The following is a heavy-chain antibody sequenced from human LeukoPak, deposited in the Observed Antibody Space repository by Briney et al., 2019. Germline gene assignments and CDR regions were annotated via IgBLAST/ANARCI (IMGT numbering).Heavy chain of an antibody. J-gene: IGHJ2*01. D-gene: IGHD2-2*02. CDR2: ISSSSSYI. Sequence: GGSLRLSCAASGFTFSDYYMSWIRQAPGKGLEWVSYISSSSSYIYYADSVKGRFTISRDNAKNSLYLQMNSLRAEDTAVYYCARPNCSSTSCYTDWYFDLWGRGTLVTVSS. V-gene: IGHV3-11*06. CDR1: GFTFSDYY. CDR3: ARPNCSSTSCYTDWYFDL.